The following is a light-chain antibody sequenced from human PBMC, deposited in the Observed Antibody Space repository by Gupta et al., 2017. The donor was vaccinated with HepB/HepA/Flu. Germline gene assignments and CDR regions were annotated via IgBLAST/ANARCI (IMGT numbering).Light chain of an antibody. CDR3: QQYNNLPRT. V-gene: IGKV3-15*01. CDR1: QSVDSM. Sequence: IVMTQSPATLSMSPGERVTLSCRASQSVDSMLAWYQQKPGQAPRLLIHETSTRVAGIPARFSGSGSETELTLTISSLQSEDFAIYYCQQYNNLPRTFGQGTKLEIK. J-gene: IGKJ2*02. CDR2: ETS.